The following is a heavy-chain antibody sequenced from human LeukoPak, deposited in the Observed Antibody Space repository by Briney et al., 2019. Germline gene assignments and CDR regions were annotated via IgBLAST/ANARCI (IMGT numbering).Heavy chain of an antibody. Sequence: GGSLRLSCAASGFTFSTYNMNWVRQAPGEGLDWVSYISSSSSTIYYADSVKGRFTISRDNAKNSLYLQMNSLRDEDTAVYFCARVWNGQQLVLGDYWGQGTLVTVSS. V-gene: IGHV3-48*02. CDR1: GFTFSTYN. CDR2: ISSSSSTI. J-gene: IGHJ4*02. D-gene: IGHD6-13*01. CDR3: ARVWNGQQLVLGDY.